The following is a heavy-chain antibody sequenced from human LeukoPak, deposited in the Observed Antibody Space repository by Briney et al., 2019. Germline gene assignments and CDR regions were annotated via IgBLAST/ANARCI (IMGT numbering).Heavy chain of an antibody. D-gene: IGHD1-26*01. CDR1: GFTFSSYA. Sequence: GGSLRLSCAAPGFTFSSYAMSWVRQAPGKGLEWVSAISGSGGSTYYADSVKGRFTISRDNSKNTLYLQMNSLRAEDTAVYYCARKTGSYSPVDYWGQGTLVTVSS. J-gene: IGHJ4*02. CDR3: ARKTGSYSPVDY. CDR2: ISGSGGST. V-gene: IGHV3-23*01.